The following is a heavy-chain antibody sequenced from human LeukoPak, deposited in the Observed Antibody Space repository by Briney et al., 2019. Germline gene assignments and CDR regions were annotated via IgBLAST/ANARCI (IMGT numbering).Heavy chain of an antibody. CDR2: ISAYNVNT. Sequence: ASVKVSCKASGYTFTSYGISWVRQAPGQGLEWMGWISAYNVNTNYAQKLQGRVTMTIDTSTSTAYMELRSLRSDDTAVYYCARGGGRGMIVVERNKKDAFDIWGQGTMVTVSS. CDR3: ARGGGRGMIVVERNKKDAFDI. CDR1: GYTFTSYG. V-gene: IGHV1-18*01. J-gene: IGHJ3*02. D-gene: IGHD3-22*01.